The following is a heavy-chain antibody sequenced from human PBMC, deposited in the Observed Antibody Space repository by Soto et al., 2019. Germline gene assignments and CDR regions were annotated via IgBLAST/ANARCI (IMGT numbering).Heavy chain of an antibody. J-gene: IGHJ5*02. CDR1: GGSISSSNW. CDR2: IYHSGST. V-gene: IGHV4-4*02. CDR3: ARGTYYDFWSGYYGWFDP. Sequence: SETLSLTCAVSGGSISSSNWWSWVRQPPGKGLEWIGEIYHSGSTNYNPSLKSRVTISVDKSKNQFSLKLSSVTAADTAVYYCARGTYYDFWSGYYGWFDPWGQGTLVTVSS. D-gene: IGHD3-3*01.